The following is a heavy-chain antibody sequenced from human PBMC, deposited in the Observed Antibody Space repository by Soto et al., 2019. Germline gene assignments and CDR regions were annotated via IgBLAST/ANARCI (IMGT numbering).Heavy chain of an antibody. V-gene: IGHV3-23*01. CDR1: GFTFSSFF. J-gene: IGHJ4*02. Sequence: EVQLLESGGGLVQPGGYLRLSCAASGFTFSSFFMSWVRQAPGKGLEWISVITGSGGSTYYADCVKGGVTISRDNSKNTLYVQMNSLRAEDTAVYYCAKDRRRNYACGTYYYLDYWGQGTLVTVSS. D-gene: IGHD3-16*01. CDR3: AKDRRRNYACGTYYYLDY. CDR2: ITGSGGST.